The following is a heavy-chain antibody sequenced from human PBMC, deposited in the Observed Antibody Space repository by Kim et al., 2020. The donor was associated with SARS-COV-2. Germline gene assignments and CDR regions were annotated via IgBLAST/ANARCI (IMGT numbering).Heavy chain of an antibody. CDR2: ISSSSSYT. CDR1: GFTFSDYY. D-gene: IGHD1-26*01. Sequence: GGSLRLSCVASGFTFSDYYMSWIRQAPGKGLEWVSYISSSSSYTNYADSMKGRFTISRDNAKNSLYLQMNSLRAEDTAVYYCARDANRSPVGYWGQGTLVTVSS. J-gene: IGHJ4*02. V-gene: IGHV3-11*06. CDR3: ARDANRSPVGY.